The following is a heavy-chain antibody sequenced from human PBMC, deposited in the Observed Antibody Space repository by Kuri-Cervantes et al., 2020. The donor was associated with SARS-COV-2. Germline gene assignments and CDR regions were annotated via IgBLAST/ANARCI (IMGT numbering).Heavy chain of an antibody. Sequence: ASVKVSCKASGYTFTSYDINWVRQATGQGLEWMGWMNPNSGNTGYAQKFQGRVTTTRNTSISTAYMELSSLRSEDTAVYYCARVYGETVDTAMVTREDYYYYYYMDVWGKGTTVTVSS. D-gene: IGHD5-18*01. J-gene: IGHJ6*03. V-gene: IGHV1-8*03. CDR3: ARVYGETVDTAMVTREDYYYYYYMDV. CDR1: GYTFTSYD. CDR2: MNPNSGNT.